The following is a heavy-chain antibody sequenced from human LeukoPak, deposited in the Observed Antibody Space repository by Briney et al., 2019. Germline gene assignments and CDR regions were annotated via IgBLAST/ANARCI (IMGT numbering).Heavy chain of an antibody. CDR1: GGSISSGGYY. CDR2: IYYSGST. Sequence: PSETLSLTCTVSGGSISSGGYYWSWIRQHPGKGLEWIGYIYYSGSTYYNPSLKSRVTMSVDTSENQFSLKLSSVTAADTAVYYCAITVGSYFDYWSQGTLVTVSS. V-gene: IGHV4-31*03. CDR3: AITVGSYFDY. J-gene: IGHJ4*02. D-gene: IGHD3-16*01.